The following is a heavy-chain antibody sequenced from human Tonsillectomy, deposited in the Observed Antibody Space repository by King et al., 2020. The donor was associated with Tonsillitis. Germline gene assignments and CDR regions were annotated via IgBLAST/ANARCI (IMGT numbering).Heavy chain of an antibody. CDR1: VVSISSYY. Sequence: VQLQESLPGLVKPSETLYLTCTVSVVSISSYYWSWIRQPAGKVLEWSVRFFTNGSTNYNPSLKSRVTMSVDTSKNQFSLKLSSVTAADTAVYYCARVAEYSGSSFDYWGQGTLVSVSS. J-gene: IGHJ4*02. CDR3: ARVAEYSGSSFDY. CDR2: FFTNGST. V-gene: IGHV4-4*07. D-gene: IGHD1-26*01.